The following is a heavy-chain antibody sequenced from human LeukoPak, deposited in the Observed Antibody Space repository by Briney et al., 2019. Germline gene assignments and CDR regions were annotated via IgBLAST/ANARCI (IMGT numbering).Heavy chain of an antibody. CDR1: GFTFSSYG. CDR2: IRYDGSNK. D-gene: IGHD3-10*01. J-gene: IGHJ4*02. Sequence: GGSLRLSCAASGFTFSSYGMHRVRQAPGKGLEWVAFIRYDGSNKYYADSVKGRFTISRDNSKNTLYLQMNSLRAEDTAVYYCAKIPGGSGSLNFDYWGQGTLVTVSS. V-gene: IGHV3-30*02. CDR3: AKIPGGSGSLNFDY.